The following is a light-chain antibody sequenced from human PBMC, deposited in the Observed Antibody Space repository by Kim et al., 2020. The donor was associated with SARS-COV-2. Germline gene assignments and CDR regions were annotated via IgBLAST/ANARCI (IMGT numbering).Light chain of an antibody. Sequence: SYELTQPLSVSVALGQTARITCGGNNIGSKNVHWYQQKPGQAPVLVIYRDFNRPSGISERFSGSNSGNTATLITSRAQAGDEADYYCQVWDSRGVFGGGTQLTVL. J-gene: IGLJ2*01. CDR2: RDF. CDR1: NIGSKN. CDR3: QVWDSRGV. V-gene: IGLV3-9*01.